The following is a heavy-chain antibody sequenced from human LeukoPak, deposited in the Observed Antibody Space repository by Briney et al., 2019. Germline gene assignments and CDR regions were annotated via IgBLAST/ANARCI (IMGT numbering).Heavy chain of an antibody. CDR2: IYYSGST. D-gene: IGHD3-22*01. V-gene: IGHV4-31*03. Sequence: SETLSLTCTVSGGSISSGGYYWSWIRQHPGTGLEWIGYIYYSGSTYYNPSLKSRVTISVDTSKNQFSLKLSSVTAADTAVYYCARNRMRSSGYYAAPEYFQHWGQGTLVTVSS. J-gene: IGHJ1*01. CDR1: GGSISSGGYY. CDR3: ARNRMRSSGYYAAPEYFQH.